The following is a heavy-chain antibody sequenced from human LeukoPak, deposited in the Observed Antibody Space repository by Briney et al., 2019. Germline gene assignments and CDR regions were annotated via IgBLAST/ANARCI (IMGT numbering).Heavy chain of an antibody. CDR2: IYTSGST. V-gene: IGHV4-61*02. J-gene: IGHJ4*02. CDR3: AKLEYESPPVDY. CDR1: GGSISSGSYY. D-gene: IGHD2/OR15-2a*01. Sequence: SQTLSLTCTVSGGSISSGSYYWSWIRQPAGKGLEWIGRIYTSGSTNYNPSLKSRVTISVDTSKNQFSLKLNSVTAADTAVYYCAKLEYESPPVDYWGQGTLVTVSS.